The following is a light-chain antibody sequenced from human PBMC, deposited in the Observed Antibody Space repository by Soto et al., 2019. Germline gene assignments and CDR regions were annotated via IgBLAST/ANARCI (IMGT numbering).Light chain of an antibody. V-gene: IGLV1-44*01. J-gene: IGLJ2*01. CDR3: YAWDYSLNGVV. CDR1: SSNIGSNT. Sequence: QPVLTQPPSASGTPGQRVTISCSGSSSNIGSNTVNCYQQLPGPAPKLLIYSNNQRPSGVPDRFSGSKSGTSASLAISGLQAEDEAEAYCYAWDYSLNGVVFGGGTKLTVL. CDR2: SNN.